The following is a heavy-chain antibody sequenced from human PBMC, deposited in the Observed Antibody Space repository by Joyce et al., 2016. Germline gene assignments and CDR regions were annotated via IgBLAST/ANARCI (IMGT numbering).Heavy chain of an antibody. Sequence: EVQLVESGGGLVKPGGSLRLSCAASGFTFSSYSMSWVRQAPGKGRGWVSYLSSSSSYIEYTDSVKGRFTISRDNAKNSLYLKMNSLGVEDTAVYYCARSSYTNGIFDYWGQGTLVTVSS. CDR3: ARSSYTNGIFDY. D-gene: IGHD2-8*01. V-gene: IGHV3-21*01. CDR1: GFTFSSYS. CDR2: LSSSSSYI. J-gene: IGHJ4*02.